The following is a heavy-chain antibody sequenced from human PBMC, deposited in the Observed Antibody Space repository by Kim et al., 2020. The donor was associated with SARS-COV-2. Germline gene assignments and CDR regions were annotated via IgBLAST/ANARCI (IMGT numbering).Heavy chain of an antibody. Sequence: YSGSTDYNPSLKSRVTISVDTSKNQFALKLSSVTAADTAVYYCARGTVSFGIDPGRGYSYGPRDSIDYWGQGTLLTVSS. CDR2: YSGST. V-gene: IGHV4-39*06. D-gene: IGHD5-18*01. J-gene: IGHJ4*02. CDR3: ARGTVSFGIDPGRGYSYGPRDSIDY.